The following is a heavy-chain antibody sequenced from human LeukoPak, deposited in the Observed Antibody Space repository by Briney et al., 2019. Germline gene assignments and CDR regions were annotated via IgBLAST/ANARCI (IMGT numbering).Heavy chain of an antibody. J-gene: IGHJ4*02. CDR1: GFAFSSYS. CDR2: ISSSSSYI. V-gene: IGHV3-21*01. CDR3: ARDLIVGAIGFAY. Sequence: GGSLRLSCAASGFAFSSYSMNWVRQAPGKGLEWVSSISSSSSYIYYADSVKGRFTISRDNAKNSLYLQMNSLRAEDTAVYYCARDLIVGAIGFAYWGQGTLVTVSS. D-gene: IGHD1-26*01.